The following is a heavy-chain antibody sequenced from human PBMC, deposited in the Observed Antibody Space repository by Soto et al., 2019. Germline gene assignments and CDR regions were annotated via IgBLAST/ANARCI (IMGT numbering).Heavy chain of an antibody. V-gene: IGHV1-69*02. CDR2: IIPILGIA. CDR1: GGTFSSYT. D-gene: IGHD6-6*01. J-gene: IGHJ6*03. Sequence: ASVKVSCKASGGTFSSYTISWVRQAPGQGLEWMGRIIPILGIANYAQKFQGRVTITADKSTSTAYMELSSLRSEDTAVYYCARSIAARPNRYYYYMDVWGRGTTVTVSS. CDR3: ARSIAARPNRYYYYMDV.